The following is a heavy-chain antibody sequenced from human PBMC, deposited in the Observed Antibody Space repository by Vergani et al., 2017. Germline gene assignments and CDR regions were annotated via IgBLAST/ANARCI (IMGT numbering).Heavy chain of an antibody. CDR2: INWNSETI. J-gene: IGHJ4*02. D-gene: IGHD2-8*01. CDR1: GFTFDDYA. V-gene: IGHV3-9*01. CDR3: ARGLWDCTHIRCSPPSY. Sequence: QLVESGGGLVQPGRSLRLSCAASGFTFDDYAMHWVRQAPGKGLEWVSAINWNSETITYADSVKGRFTISRDNAKNSLSLEMNSLRAEDTAMYFCARGLWDCTHIRCSPPSYWGQGTQVTVSS.